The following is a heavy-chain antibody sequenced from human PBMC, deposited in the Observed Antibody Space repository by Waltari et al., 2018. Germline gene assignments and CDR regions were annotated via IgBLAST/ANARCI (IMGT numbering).Heavy chain of an antibody. CDR2: INHSGST. CDR1: GGSFSGYY. J-gene: IGHJ4*02. D-gene: IGHD3-3*01. V-gene: IGHV4-34*01. Sequence: QVQLQQWGAGLLKPSETLSLTCAVYGGSFSGYYWSWIRQPPGKGLEWIGEINHSGSTNYNPSLKSRVTISVDTSKNQFSLKLSSVTAADTAVYYCARGKGWSGYYYWGQGTRVTVSS. CDR3: ARGKGWSGYYY.